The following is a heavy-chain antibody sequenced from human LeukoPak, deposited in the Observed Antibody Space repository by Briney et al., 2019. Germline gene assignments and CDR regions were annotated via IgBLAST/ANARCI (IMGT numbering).Heavy chain of an antibody. D-gene: IGHD3-22*01. CDR1: GFPFRSFS. CDR2: ISSSSTYI. J-gene: IGHJ3*02. CDR3: AKASLFDYYYDSSGYYSYDAFDI. Sequence: PGGSLRRSCVASGFPFRSFSMNWVRQAPGKGLEWVSSISSSSTYIYYADSVKGRFTISRDNAKNSLYLQMNSLGAEDTAVYYCAKASLFDYYYDSSGYYSYDAFDIWGQGTMVTVSS. V-gene: IGHV3-21*04.